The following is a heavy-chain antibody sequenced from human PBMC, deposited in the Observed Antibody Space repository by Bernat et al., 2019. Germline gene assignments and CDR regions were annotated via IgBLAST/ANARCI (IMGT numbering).Heavy chain of an antibody. CDR1: GFTFSSYA. Sequence: QVQLVESGGGVVQPGRSLRLSCAASGFTFSSYAMHWVRQAPGKGLEWVAVISYDGSNKYYADSVKGRFTISRDNSKNTLYLQMNSLRAEDTAVYYCARERRAYYDILTGYVACGMDVWGQGTTVTVSS. CDR2: ISYDGSNK. J-gene: IGHJ6*02. V-gene: IGHV3-30-3*01. CDR3: ARERRAYYDILTGYVACGMDV. D-gene: IGHD3-9*01.